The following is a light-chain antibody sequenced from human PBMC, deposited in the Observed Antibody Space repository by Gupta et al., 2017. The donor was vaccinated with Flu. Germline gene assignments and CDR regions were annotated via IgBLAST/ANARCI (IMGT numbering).Light chain of an antibody. CDR1: FANVGSDS. Sequence: RVSLTCVGSFANVGSDSIAWYQQVPGTAPNLLSLANNQRPAGVPARFSYSRSGTSASPAISRLQPEDEEDDDCAAWDDGVGSPLFGGGTRLTVL. J-gene: IGLJ2*01. CDR2: ANN. V-gene: IGLV1-44*01. CDR3: AAWDDGVGSPL.